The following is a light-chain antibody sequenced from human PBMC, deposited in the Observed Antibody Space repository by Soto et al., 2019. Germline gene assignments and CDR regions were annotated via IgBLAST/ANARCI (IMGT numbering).Light chain of an antibody. CDR1: SSDVGSYNL. V-gene: IGLV2-23*01. J-gene: IGLJ1*01. CDR2: EGS. CDR3: CSYAGRSTYV. Sequence: QSALTQPASVSGSPGQSITISCTGTSSDVGSYNLVSWYQQHPGKAPKLMIYEGSKRPSGVSNHFSGSKSGNTASLTISGLQAEDEADYYCCSYAGRSTYVFGTGTKVTV.